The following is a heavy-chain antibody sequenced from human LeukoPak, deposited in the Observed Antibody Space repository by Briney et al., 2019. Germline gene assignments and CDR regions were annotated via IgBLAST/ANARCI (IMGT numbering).Heavy chain of an antibody. Sequence: GGSLRLSCAASGFTFGSYGMSWVRQAPGKGLEWVSGISGSGGNTYYTDSVKGRFTISRDNSKNTLYLEMNSLRAEDTAVYYCAKDIGSYYDYWGQGILVTVSS. CDR1: GFTFGSYG. D-gene: IGHD3-10*01. J-gene: IGHJ4*02. CDR2: ISGSGGNT. CDR3: AKDIGSYYDY. V-gene: IGHV3-23*01.